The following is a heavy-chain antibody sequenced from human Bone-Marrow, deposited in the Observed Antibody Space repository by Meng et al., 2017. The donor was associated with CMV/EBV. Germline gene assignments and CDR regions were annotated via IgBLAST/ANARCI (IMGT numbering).Heavy chain of an antibody. V-gene: IGHV1-2*02. CDR2: INPDSGGT. Sequence: ASVKVSCKASGYVFTGYYMHWVRQAPGQGLEWMGWINPDSGGTNNAQKFQGRVTMTRDTSISTAYMELSRLRSDDTAVYYCARWVYDYNRVPGMDVWGQRTTVTVSS. D-gene: IGHD4-11*01. CDR3: ARWVYDYNRVPGMDV. J-gene: IGHJ6*02. CDR1: GYVFTGYY.